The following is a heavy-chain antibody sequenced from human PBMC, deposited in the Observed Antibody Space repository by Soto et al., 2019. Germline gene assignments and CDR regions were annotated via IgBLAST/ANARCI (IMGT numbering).Heavy chain of an antibody. CDR2: INPNSGGT. D-gene: IGHD3-10*01. J-gene: IGHJ6*02. CDR3: ARDTVYGSGSFGYYYYGMDV. V-gene: IGHV1-2*04. Sequence: GASVKVSCKASGYTFTGYCMHWVRQAPGQGLEWMGWINPNSGGTNYAQKFQGWVTMTRDTSIGTAYMELSRLRSDDTAVYYCARDTVYGSGSFGYYYYGMDVWGQGTTVTVSS. CDR1: GYTFTGYC.